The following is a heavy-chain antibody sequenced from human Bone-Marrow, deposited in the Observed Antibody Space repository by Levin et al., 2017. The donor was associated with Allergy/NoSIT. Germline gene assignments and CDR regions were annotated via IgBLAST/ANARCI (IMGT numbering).Heavy chain of an antibody. J-gene: IGHJ6*02. CDR2: IGADNTTI. CDR1: GFTFSSYG. V-gene: IGHV3-48*01. Sequence: PGGSLRLSCDASGFTFSSYGIIWVRQAPGKGLEWVSYIGADNTTIYYADSVKGRFTISRDNVKKSLFLQMNSLRGEDTAVYYCAREGSWSSTWLGNYYYGMDVWGQGTTVTVSS. D-gene: IGHD6-13*01. CDR3: AREGSWSSTWLGNYYYGMDV.